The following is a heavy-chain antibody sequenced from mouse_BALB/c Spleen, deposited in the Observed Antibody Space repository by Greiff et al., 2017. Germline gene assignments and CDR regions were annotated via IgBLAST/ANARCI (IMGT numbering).Heavy chain of an antibody. V-gene: IGHV1-4*01. J-gene: IGHJ4*01. CDR2: INPSSGYT. CDR3: ARTDRYGEAMDY. Sequence: QVHVKQSGAELARPGASVKMSCKASGYTFTSYTMHWVKQRPGQGLEWIGYINPSSGYTNYNQKFKDKATLTADKSSSTAYMQLSSLTSEDSAVYYCARTDRYGEAMDYWGQGTSVTVSS. CDR1: GYTFTSYT. D-gene: IGHD2-14*01.